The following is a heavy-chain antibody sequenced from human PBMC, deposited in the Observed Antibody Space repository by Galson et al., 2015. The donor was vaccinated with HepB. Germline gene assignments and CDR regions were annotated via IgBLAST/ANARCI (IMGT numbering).Heavy chain of an antibody. Sequence: QSGAEVKKPGESLKISCKGSGYSFTSYWIGWVRQMPGKGLEWMGIIYPGDSDTRYSPSFQGQVTISADTSINTAYLQWSSLKASDTAMYYCARIGYCSGGSCYSRGYFDYWGQGTLVTVSS. CDR2: IYPGDSDT. D-gene: IGHD2-15*01. J-gene: IGHJ4*02. V-gene: IGHV5-51*01. CDR1: GYSFTSYW. CDR3: ARIGYCSGGSCYSRGYFDY.